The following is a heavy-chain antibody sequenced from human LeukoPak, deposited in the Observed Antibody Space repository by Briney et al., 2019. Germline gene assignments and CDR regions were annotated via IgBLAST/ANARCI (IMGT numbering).Heavy chain of an antibody. CDR1: GFTFSNYL. CDR2: ISGDGSHI. CDR3: AADRGGWSY. V-gene: IGHV3-74*01. Sequence: GGSLRLSCAASGFTFSNYLMHWVRQAPGEGVVWVSRISGDGSHILYADSVKGRFTMSRDNAKNTLYLQMNSLRAGDTAVYYCAADRGGWSYWGQGTLVTVSS. J-gene: IGHJ4*02. D-gene: IGHD6-19*01.